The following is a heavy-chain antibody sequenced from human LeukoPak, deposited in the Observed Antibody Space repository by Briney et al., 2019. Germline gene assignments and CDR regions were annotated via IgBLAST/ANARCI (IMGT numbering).Heavy chain of an antibody. CDR2: IIPIFGTA. V-gene: IGHV1-69*05. J-gene: IGHJ3*02. CDR1: GGTFSSYA. CDR3: ARDQGIDAFDI. Sequence: ASVKVSCKASGGTFSSYAISWVRQAPGQGLEWMGGIIPIFGTANYAQKLQGRVTMTTDTSTSTAYMELRSLRSDDTAVYYCARDQGIDAFDIWGQGTMVTVSS. D-gene: IGHD3-10*01.